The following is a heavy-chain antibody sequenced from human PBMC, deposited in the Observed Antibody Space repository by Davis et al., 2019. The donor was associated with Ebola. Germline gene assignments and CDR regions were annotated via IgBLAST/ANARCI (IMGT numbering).Heavy chain of an antibody. Sequence: AASVKVSCKASGYIFSNYDINWVRQASGQGLEWMGWVNPYSGHTGYVEKFKGRVTMTGDPSISTAYMELSSLTIDDTAVYYCARGLKRGGVGSDWGQGTLVTVSS. CDR2: VNPYSGHT. J-gene: IGHJ4*02. CDR1: GYIFSNYD. D-gene: IGHD2-8*02. CDR3: ARGLKRGGVGSD. V-gene: IGHV1-8*01.